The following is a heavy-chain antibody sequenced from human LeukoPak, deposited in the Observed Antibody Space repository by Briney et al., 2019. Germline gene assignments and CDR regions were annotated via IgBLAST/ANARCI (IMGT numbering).Heavy chain of an antibody. D-gene: IGHD6-13*01. Sequence: RGASVKVSCKASGYTFTSYGISWVRQAPGQGLEWMGWISAYNGNTNYAQKLQGRVTMTTGTSTSTAYMELRSLRSDDTAVYYCARGSSWAYYYYYYMDVWGKGTTVTVSS. CDR1: GYTFTSYG. CDR2: ISAYNGNT. J-gene: IGHJ6*03. CDR3: ARGSSWAYYYYYYMDV. V-gene: IGHV1-18*01.